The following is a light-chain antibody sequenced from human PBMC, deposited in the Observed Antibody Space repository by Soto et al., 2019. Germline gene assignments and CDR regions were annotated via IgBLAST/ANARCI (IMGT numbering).Light chain of an antibody. CDR3: QHYNSYSGA. J-gene: IGKJ1*01. CDR2: AAS. Sequence: DIQMTQSPSSVSASVGDRVTITCRASQSISSYLNWYQQKPGKAPKLLIYAASSLQSGVPSRFSGSGSGTEFILTISSLQPDDFATYYCQHYNSYSGAFGQGTKVDIK. V-gene: IGKV1-39*01. CDR1: QSISSY.